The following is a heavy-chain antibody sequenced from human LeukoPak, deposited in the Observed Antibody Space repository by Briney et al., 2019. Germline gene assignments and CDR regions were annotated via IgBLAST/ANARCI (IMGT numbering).Heavy chain of an antibody. CDR2: ISSSSSTI. V-gene: IGHV3-48*04. D-gene: IGHD6-13*01. Sequence: GGSLRLSCAASGFTFSSYSMNWVRQAPGKGLEWVSYISSSSSTIYYADSVKGRFTISRDNAKNSLYLQMNSLRAEDTAAYYCASLPGIAAAGTGRNWFDPWGQGTLVTVSS. J-gene: IGHJ5*02. CDR3: ASLPGIAAAGTGRNWFDP. CDR1: GFTFSSYS.